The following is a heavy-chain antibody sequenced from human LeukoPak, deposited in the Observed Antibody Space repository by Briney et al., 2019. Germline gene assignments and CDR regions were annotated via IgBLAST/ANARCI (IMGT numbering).Heavy chain of an antibody. CDR2: IGTAGDT. CDR3: ARASGPFDY. V-gene: IGHV3-13*01. CDR1: GFTFSSYD. J-gene: IGHJ4*02. Sequence: GGSLRLSCAASGFTFSSYDMHWVRQATGKGLEWVSAIGTAGDTYYPGSVKGRFTTSRDNAKNTLYLQMNSLRAEDTAAYYCARASGPFDYWGQGTLVTVSS.